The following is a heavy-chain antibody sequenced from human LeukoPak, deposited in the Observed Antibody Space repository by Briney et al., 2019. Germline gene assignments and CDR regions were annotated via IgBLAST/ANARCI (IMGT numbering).Heavy chain of an antibody. CDR3: ARVIRAAPGKGYFDY. CDR2: ISGSVGST. D-gene: IGHD6-13*01. J-gene: IGHJ4*02. Sequence: GGSLRLSCATSGFIFSTYALSWVRQAPGKRREWASSISGSVGSTYHADSVKGRFTISRDSSKNTLYLQMNSLRAEDTAIYYCARVIRAAPGKGYFDYWGQGTLVTVSS. CDR1: GFIFSTYA. V-gene: IGHV3-23*01.